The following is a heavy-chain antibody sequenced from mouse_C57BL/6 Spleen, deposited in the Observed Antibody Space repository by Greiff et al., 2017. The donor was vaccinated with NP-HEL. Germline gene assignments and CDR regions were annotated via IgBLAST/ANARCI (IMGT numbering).Heavy chain of an antibody. CDR3: AREHGITKAMDY. D-gene: IGHD2-4*01. CDR2: ISDGGSYT. CDR1: GFTFSSYA. J-gene: IGHJ4*01. Sequence: EVKLVESGGGLVKPGGSLKLSCAASGFTFSSYAMSWVRQTPEKRLEWVATISDGGSYTYYPDNVKGRFTISRDNAKNNLYLQMSHLKSEDTAMYYCAREHGITKAMDYWGQGTSVTVSS. V-gene: IGHV5-4*01.